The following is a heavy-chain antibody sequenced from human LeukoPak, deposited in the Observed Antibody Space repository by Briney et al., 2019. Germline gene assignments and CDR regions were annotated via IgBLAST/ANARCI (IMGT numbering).Heavy chain of an antibody. V-gene: IGHV1-69*13. CDR3: ASPYGSGRPPDY. D-gene: IGHD3-10*01. CDR2: IIPIFGTA. Sequence: GASVKVSCKASGGTFSSYAISWVRQAPGQGLEWMGGIIPIFGTANYAQKFQGRVTITADESASTAYMELSSLGSEDTAVYYCASPYGSGRPPDYWGQGTLVTVSS. J-gene: IGHJ4*02. CDR1: GGTFSSYA.